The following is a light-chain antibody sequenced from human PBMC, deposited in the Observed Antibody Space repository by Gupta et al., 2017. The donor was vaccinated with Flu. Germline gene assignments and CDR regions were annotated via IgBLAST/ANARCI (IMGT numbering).Light chain of an antibody. CDR1: QSVFYSCNNENY. CDR2: WAS. J-gene: IGKJ1*01. CDR3: QQYDSTPPWT. V-gene: IGKV4-1*01. Sequence: DVVITPSDPFVVALAEEATTNCWCTQSVFYSCNNENYLAWYQQKPGQPPKLLIYWASNRESGVPDRFSGSGSGRDFTLTISSLQAEDVAVDYCQQYDSTPPWTFGQGTKVEIK.